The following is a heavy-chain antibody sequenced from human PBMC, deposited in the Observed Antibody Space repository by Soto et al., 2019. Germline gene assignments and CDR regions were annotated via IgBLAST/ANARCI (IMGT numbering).Heavy chain of an antibody. CDR1: GFTFSSYA. D-gene: IGHD6-13*01. CDR2: ISYDGSNK. CDR3: ARDLLAAAEYYYYGMDV. V-gene: IGHV3-30-3*01. J-gene: IGHJ6*02. Sequence: PGGSLRLSCAASGFTFSSYAMHWVRQAPGKGLEWVAVISYDGSNKYYADSVKGRFTISRDNSKNTLYLQMNSLRAEDTAVYYCARDLLAAAEYYYYGMDVWGQGTTVTVSS.